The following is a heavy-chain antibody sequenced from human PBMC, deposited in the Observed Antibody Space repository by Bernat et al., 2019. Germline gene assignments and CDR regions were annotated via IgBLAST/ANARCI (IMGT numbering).Heavy chain of an antibody. V-gene: IGHV3-15*01. Sequence: EVQLVESGGGLVKPGGSLRLSCAASGFTFSNAWMSWVRQAPGKGLEWVGRIKSKTDGGTTDYAAPVKGRFTISRDDSKNTLYLQMNSLKTEDTAVYYCTTERADGYNYLGAFDIWGQGTMVTVSS. D-gene: IGHD5-24*01. CDR1: GFTFSNAW. CDR2: IKSKTDGGTT. CDR3: TTERADGYNYLGAFDI. J-gene: IGHJ3*02.